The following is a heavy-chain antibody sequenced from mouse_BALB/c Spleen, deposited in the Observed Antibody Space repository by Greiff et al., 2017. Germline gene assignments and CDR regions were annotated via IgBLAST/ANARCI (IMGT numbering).Heavy chain of an antibody. V-gene: IGHV5-6-5*01. D-gene: IGHD2-14*01. CDR2: ISSGGST. J-gene: IGHJ1*01. CDR3: ARARYDVDWYFDV. CDR1: GFTFSSYA. Sequence: EVKLMESGGGLVKPGGSLKLSCAASGFTFSSYAMSWVRQTPEKRLEWVASISSGGSTYYPDSVKGRFTISRDNARNILYLQMSSLRSEDTAMYYCARARYDVDWYFDVWGAGTTVTVSS.